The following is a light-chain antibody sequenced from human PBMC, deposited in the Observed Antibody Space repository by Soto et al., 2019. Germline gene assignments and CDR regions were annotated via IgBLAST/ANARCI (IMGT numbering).Light chain of an antibody. Sequence: DIQMTQSPSTLSASVGDRVTITCRASQNINNLLAWYQQKPGKAPRLLVYKASSLQSGVPSRFSGSGSGTEFTLTINSLQPDDFATYYCQQYNSSPYTFGQGTKLEIK. J-gene: IGKJ2*01. CDR2: KAS. CDR3: QQYNSSPYT. CDR1: QNINNL. V-gene: IGKV1-5*03.